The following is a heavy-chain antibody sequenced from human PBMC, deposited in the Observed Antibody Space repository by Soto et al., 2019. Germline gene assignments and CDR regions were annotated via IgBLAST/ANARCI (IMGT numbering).Heavy chain of an antibody. Sequence: GGSLRLSCADTGFTFKNALMNWVRQAPGKGLEWVGRMKIKVGGGTTDYGTTDYAAPVKGRFTISLDDSKNTLYLQMNSLTTEDTAIYFCSTGSMTSSSGAFDMWGQGTMVTV. J-gene: IGHJ3*02. V-gene: IGHV3-15*01. CDR2: MKIKVGGGTTDYGTT. D-gene: IGHD3-10*01. CDR1: GFTFKNAL. CDR3: STGSMTSSSGAFDM.